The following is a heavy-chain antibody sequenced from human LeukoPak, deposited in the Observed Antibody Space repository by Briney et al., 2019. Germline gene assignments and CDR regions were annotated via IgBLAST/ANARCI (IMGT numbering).Heavy chain of an antibody. D-gene: IGHD6-13*01. Sequence: GGSLRLSCAASGFTLSTYWMHWVRQGPGKGLVWVSSINSDGSRTTYADSVKGRFTISRDNAKNTLYLQMNTLRVEDTAVYYCARGSWSAADTNIDYWGQGTLVTVSS. CDR1: GFTLSTYW. J-gene: IGHJ4*02. CDR3: ARGSWSAADTNIDY. V-gene: IGHV3-74*01. CDR2: INSDGSRT.